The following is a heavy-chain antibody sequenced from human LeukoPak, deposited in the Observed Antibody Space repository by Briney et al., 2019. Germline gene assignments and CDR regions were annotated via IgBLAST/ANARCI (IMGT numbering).Heavy chain of an antibody. J-gene: IGHJ4*02. Sequence: PGGSLRLSCAASGFTFSNAWMSWVRQAPGKGLEWVSVIYSGGSTYYADSVKGRFTISRDNSKNTLYLQMNSLRAEDTAVYYCARTQTSGYLDYWGQGTLVTVSS. V-gene: IGHV3-66*01. D-gene: IGHD2-15*01. CDR2: IYSGGST. CDR3: ARTQTSGYLDY. CDR1: GFTFSNAW.